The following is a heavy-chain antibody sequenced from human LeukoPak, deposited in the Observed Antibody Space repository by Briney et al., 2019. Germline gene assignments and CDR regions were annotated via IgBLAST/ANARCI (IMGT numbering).Heavy chain of an antibody. Sequence: PGGSLRLSCTASGFTFRSYAMSWVRQAPGKGLEWVSAISGSGIATYYADSVKGRFTISRDNSKNTLYLQMNSLRAEDTAVYYCAKDSLIWFGELLYLNAFQDWGQGTLVTVSS. D-gene: IGHD3-10*01. V-gene: IGHV3-23*01. CDR3: AKDSLIWFGELLYLNAFQD. J-gene: IGHJ1*01. CDR1: GFTFRSYA. CDR2: ISGSGIAT.